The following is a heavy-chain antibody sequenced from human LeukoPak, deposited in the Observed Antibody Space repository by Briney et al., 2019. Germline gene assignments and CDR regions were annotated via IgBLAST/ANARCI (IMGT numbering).Heavy chain of an antibody. CDR3: AREAGRGMIVVAGDAFDI. D-gene: IGHD3-22*01. J-gene: IGHJ3*02. V-gene: IGHV3-48*01. CDR2: ISSRSSII. Sequence: PGGSLRLSCAASGFTFRSYEMNWVRQAPGKGLEWVSYISSRSSIIYYADSVKGRFTISRDNAKNSLNLQMNSLRAEDTAVYYCAREAGRGMIVVAGDAFDIWGQGTMVTVSS. CDR1: GFTFRSYE.